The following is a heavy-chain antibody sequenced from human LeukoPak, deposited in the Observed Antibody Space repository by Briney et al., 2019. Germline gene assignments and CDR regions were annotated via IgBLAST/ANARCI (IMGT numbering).Heavy chain of an antibody. D-gene: IGHD5-12*01. CDR3: AKDTVKVTTIRRVPHYMDV. CDR2: ISSSSSYI. CDR1: GFTFGSYS. Sequence: GGSLRLSCAASGFTFGSYSMNWVRQAPGKGLEWVSSISSSSSYIYYADSVKGRFTISRDNAKNSLYLQMNSLRAEDTAVYYCAKDTVKVTTIRRVPHYMDVWGKGTTVTISS. V-gene: IGHV3-21*01. J-gene: IGHJ6*03.